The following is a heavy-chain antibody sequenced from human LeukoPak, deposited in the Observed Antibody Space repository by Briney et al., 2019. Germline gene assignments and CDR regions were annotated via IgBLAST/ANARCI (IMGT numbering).Heavy chain of an antibody. CDR3: ARWTYYYDSSGYNYFDY. CDR1: GYTFTSYG. Sequence: ASVKVSCKASGYTFTSYGISWVRQAPGQGLEWMGWISACNGNTNYAQKLQGRVTMTTDTSTSTAYMELSSLRSEDTAVYYCARWTYYYDSSGYNYFDYWGQGTLVTVSS. CDR2: ISACNGNT. D-gene: IGHD3-22*01. V-gene: IGHV1-18*01. J-gene: IGHJ4*02.